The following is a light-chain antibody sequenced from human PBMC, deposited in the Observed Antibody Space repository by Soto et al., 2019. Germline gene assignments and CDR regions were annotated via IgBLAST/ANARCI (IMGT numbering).Light chain of an antibody. Sequence: EIVLTQSPGTLSLSPGERATLSCRASQSVSSSLAWYQQKPGQAPRLLIYGASSRAAGFPDRFSGSGSGTDFTLTISRLEPEDFAVYYCQQYGRSPPTFGGGTKVEIK. J-gene: IGKJ4*01. CDR2: GAS. CDR1: QSVSSS. CDR3: QQYGRSPPT. V-gene: IGKV3-20*01.